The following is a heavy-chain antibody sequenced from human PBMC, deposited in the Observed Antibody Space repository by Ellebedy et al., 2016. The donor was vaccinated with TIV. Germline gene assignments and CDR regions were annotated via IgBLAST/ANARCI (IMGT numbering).Heavy chain of an antibody. CDR2: ISGSGGST. CDR1: GFTFSSYA. D-gene: IGHD3-9*01. Sequence: GGSLRLXCAASGFTFSSYAMSWVRPAPGKGLEWVSAISGSGGSTYYADSVKGRFTISRDNSKNTLYLQMNSLRAEDTAVYYCATLRGYDILTGYLPRYFDLWGRGTLVTVSS. V-gene: IGHV3-23*01. J-gene: IGHJ2*01. CDR3: ATLRGYDILTGYLPRYFDL.